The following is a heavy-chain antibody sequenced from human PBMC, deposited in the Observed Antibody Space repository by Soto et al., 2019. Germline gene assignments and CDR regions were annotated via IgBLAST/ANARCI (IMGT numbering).Heavy chain of an antibody. CDR1: GPTFSAAG. J-gene: IGHJ4*02. CDR2: IANDGRSE. V-gene: IGHV3-30*18. Sequence: QVQLVESGGGVVQPGRSLRLSCAASGPTFSAAGMHWVRQAPGKGLEWVAFIANDGRSESYADSVKGRFTISRDNSQNRLYLQMNGLRAEDTAVYYCAKDKGRTAIDYWGQGTLVSVSS. CDR3: AKDKGRTAIDY.